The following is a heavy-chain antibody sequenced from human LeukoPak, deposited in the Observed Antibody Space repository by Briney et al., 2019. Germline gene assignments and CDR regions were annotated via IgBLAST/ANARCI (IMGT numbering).Heavy chain of an antibody. V-gene: IGHV4-39*07. CDR2: INHSGST. CDR3: ARGVPHYHESSGCKFQF. J-gene: IGHJ1*01. CDR1: GGSISSSSYY. Sequence: PSETLSLTCTVSGGSISSSSYYWGWIRQSPGKGLEWIGEINHSGSTNYNPSLKSRVTISVETSKSRFSLKLNSVTAADTAVYYCARGVPHYHESSGCKFQFWSQGTLVTVSS. D-gene: IGHD3-22*01.